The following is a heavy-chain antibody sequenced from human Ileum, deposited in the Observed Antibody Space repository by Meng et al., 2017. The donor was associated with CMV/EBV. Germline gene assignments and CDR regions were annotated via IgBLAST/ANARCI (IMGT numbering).Heavy chain of an antibody. CDR3: TTGSAYSPPGQFHQ. CDR1: GGSISRANW. J-gene: IGHJ4*02. Sequence: VSGGSISRANWWAWVRQTPGKGLEWIGEVYRGGNAMYNPSLQSRLTISVDDSTNQVSLRLRSVTAADTAMYYCTTGSAYSPPGQFHQWGQGTLVTVSS. V-gene: IGHV4-4*02. D-gene: IGHD3-22*01. CDR2: VYRGGNA.